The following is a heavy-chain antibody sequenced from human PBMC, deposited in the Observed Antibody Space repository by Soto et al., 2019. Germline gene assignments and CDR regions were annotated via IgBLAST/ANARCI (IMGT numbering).Heavy chain of an antibody. D-gene: IGHD1-26*01. CDR1: GGSISSYY. CDR3: ARFGGATGDYFDY. Sequence: SETLSLTCTVSGGSISSYYWSWIRQPPGKGLEWIGYIYYSGSTNYNPSLKSRVTISVDTSKNQFSLKLSSVTAADTAVYYCARFGGATGDYFDYWGQGTLVTVSS. CDR2: IYYSGST. J-gene: IGHJ4*02. V-gene: IGHV4-59*08.